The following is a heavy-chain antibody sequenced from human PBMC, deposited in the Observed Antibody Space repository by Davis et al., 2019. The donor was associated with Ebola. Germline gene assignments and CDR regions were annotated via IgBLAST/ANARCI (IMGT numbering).Heavy chain of an antibody. Sequence: SETLSLTCTVSGGSISGSYWSWIRQPPGKGLEWIGYIYYSGSTIYNPSLKSRLTMSVDTSKNRFSLKLSSVTPADTAVYYCARGGIVVVPAAIIDYYYYYGMDVWGQGTTVTVSS. CDR1: GGSISGSY. D-gene: IGHD2-2*01. J-gene: IGHJ6*02. V-gene: IGHV4-59*01. CDR2: IYYSGST. CDR3: ARGGIVVVPAAIIDYYYYYGMDV.